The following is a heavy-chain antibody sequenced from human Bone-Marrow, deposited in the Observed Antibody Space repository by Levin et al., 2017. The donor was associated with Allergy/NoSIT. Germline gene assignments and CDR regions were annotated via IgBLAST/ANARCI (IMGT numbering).Heavy chain of an antibody. D-gene: IGHD1-1*01. Sequence: SVKVSCKGSGGSFNSQPINWVRHVPGQGLEWMGGIIPTFRTPKYAQKFQGRVTITADESTTSTFMELSRLRSEYTAIYYCARSGDDPELREAPGDYFDSWGQGSLVTVSS. J-gene: IGHJ4*02. CDR2: IIPTFRTP. CDR1: GGSFNSQP. CDR3: ARSGDDPELREAPGDYFDS. V-gene: IGHV1-69*13.